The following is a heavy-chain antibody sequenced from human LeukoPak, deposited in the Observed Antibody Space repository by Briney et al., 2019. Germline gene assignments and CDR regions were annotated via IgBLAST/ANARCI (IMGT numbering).Heavy chain of an antibody. V-gene: IGHV3-30*18. CDR3: AKRGHYSINWYHYFDY. J-gene: IGHJ4*02. D-gene: IGHD6-13*01. CDR1: DFTFTTYG. Sequence: GGSLRLSCAASDFTFTTYGLHWVRQAPGKGLEWVAAIASNGGSEYYADSVKGRFTISRDNSKNTLFLQMNSLRPDDTAVYYCAKRGHYSINWYHYFDYWGQGTLVTVSS. CDR2: IASNGGSE.